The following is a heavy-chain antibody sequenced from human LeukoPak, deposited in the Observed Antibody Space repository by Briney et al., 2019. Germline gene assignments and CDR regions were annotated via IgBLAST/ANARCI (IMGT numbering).Heavy chain of an antibody. CDR3: ARDGGSEGLSF. CDR1: GFIFSGNY. J-gene: IGHJ4*02. CDR2: IYSGGST. Sequence: GGSLRLSCAASGFIFSGNYMSWVRQAPGKGLEWVSVIYSGGSTYYADSAKGRFTISRDNSKNTLYLQMNSLRAEDTAVYYCARDGGSEGLSFWGQGTLVTVSS. V-gene: IGHV3-53*01. D-gene: IGHD3-3*01.